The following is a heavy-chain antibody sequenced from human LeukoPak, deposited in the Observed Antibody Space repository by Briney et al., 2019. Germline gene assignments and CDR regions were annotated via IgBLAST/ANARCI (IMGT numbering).Heavy chain of an antibody. Sequence: GGSLRLSCAASGFTFSSYSMSWVRQAPGKGLEWVSAISGSGGSTYYADSVKGRFTISRDNSKNTLYLQMNSLRAEDTAVYYCAHISSSWPDYWGQGTLSPSPQ. CDR3: AHISSSWPDY. CDR2: ISGSGGST. V-gene: IGHV3-23*01. D-gene: IGHD6-13*01. J-gene: IGHJ4*02. CDR1: GFTFSSYS.